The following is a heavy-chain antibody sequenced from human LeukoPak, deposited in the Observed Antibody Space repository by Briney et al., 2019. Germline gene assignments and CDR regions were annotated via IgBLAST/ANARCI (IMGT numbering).Heavy chain of an antibody. CDR2: MNPNSGNT. J-gene: IGHJ6*02. Sequence: ASVKVSCKASGYTFTSYDINWVRQSTGQGLEWMGWMNPNSGNTGYAQKFQGRVTMTRNTSISTAYMELSSLRSEDTAVYYCARDTTPYYYYYGMDVWGQGATVAVSS. CDR3: ARDTTPYYYYYGMDV. D-gene: IGHD1-14*01. V-gene: IGHV1-8*01. CDR1: GYTFTSYD.